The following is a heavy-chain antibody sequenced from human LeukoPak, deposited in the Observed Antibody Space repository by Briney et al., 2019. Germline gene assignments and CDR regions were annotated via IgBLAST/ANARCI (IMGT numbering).Heavy chain of an antibody. D-gene: IGHD3-22*01. CDR1: GGSISSYY. V-gene: IGHV4-59*01. J-gene: IGHJ5*02. Sequence: SETLSLTCTVSGGSISSYYWSWIRQPPGKGLEWIGYIYYSGSTNYNPSLKSRVTISVDTFKNQFSLKLSSVTAADTAVYYCARDPGYYYDSSGYYTNWFDPWGQGTLVTVSS. CDR3: ARDPGYYYDSSGYYTNWFDP. CDR2: IYYSGST.